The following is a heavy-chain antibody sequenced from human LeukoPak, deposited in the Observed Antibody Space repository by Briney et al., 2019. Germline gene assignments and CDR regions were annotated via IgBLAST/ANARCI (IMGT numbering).Heavy chain of an antibody. CDR3: ARVVTSWDYYYGMDV. D-gene: IGHD2-2*01. J-gene: IGHJ6*02. CDR1: GYTFTSYD. CDR2: MNPNSGNT. V-gene: IGHV1-8*01. Sequence: ASVKVSCKASGYTFTSYDINWVRQATGQGLEWIGWMNPNSGNTGYAQKFQGRVTMTRNTSISTAYMELSSLRSEDTAVYYCARVVTSWDYYYGMDVWGQGTTVTVSS.